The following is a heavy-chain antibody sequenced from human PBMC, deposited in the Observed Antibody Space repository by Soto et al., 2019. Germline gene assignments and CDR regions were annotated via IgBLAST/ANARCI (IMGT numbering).Heavy chain of an antibody. CDR3: ARGGSLRDGAFFDY. V-gene: IGHV4-4*02. CDR1: GVSISSGNW. CDR2: VYNDGSA. D-gene: IGHD1-1*01. J-gene: IGHJ4*02. Sequence: SETLSLTCDVSGVSISSGNWWSWVRQPPGKGLEWIAEVYNDGSANYHPSLESRATISVDRSKNQFSLRLSSVTAADTAVYYCARGGSLRDGAFFDYWGQGTLVTVSS.